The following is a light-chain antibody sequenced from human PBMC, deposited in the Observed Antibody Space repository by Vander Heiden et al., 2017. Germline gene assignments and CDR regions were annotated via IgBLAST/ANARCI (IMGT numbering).Light chain of an antibody. CDR2: AAS. CDR3: QQDGSSPHT. J-gene: IGKJ1*01. CDR1: QSVSSSY. Sequence: IVLTQSPGTLPLSPGQRATLSCSASQSVSSSYLAWYQQKPGQAPRLLIYAASSRATGIPDRFSGSGSGTDFTLTISRLEPEDFAVYYCQQDGSSPHTFGQGTKLEIK. V-gene: IGKV3-20*01.